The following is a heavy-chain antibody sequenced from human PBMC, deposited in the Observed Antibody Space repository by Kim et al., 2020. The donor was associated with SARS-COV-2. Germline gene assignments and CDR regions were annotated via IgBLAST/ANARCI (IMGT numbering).Heavy chain of an antibody. CDR3: ARIIAAAGLTLDY. Sequence: HSSTTLKNRLTISKDTSKNQVVLTMTNMDPVDTATYYCARIIAAAGLTLDYWGQGTLVTVSS. D-gene: IGHD6-13*01. V-gene: IGHV2-70*19. J-gene: IGHJ4*02.